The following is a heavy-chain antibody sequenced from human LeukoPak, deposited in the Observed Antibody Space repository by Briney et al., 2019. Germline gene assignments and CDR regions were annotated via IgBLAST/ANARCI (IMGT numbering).Heavy chain of an antibody. V-gene: IGHV4-61*02. J-gene: IGHJ4*02. D-gene: IGHD3-22*01. CDR3: ARLQFLSGGYYAFDS. CDR1: GGSISSGSYY. Sequence: SQTLSLTCTVSGGSISSGSYYWSWIRQPAGKGLEWIGRIYTSGSTNYNPSLKSRVTISADTSKNEISLKLSTVTAADTAVYYCARLQFLSGGYYAFDSWGQGSLVTVSS. CDR2: IYTSGST.